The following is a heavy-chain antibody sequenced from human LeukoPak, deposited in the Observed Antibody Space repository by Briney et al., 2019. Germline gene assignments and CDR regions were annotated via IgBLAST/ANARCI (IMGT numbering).Heavy chain of an antibody. D-gene: IGHD3-22*01. J-gene: IGHJ3*02. CDR3: ARVDYYDSSGYYMASAFDI. CDR1: GFTFSDYY. V-gene: IGHV3-11*01. Sequence: GGSLRPSCAAPGFTFSDYYMSWIRQAPGKGREWVSYISGSGSTIYYADSVKGRFTISRDNAKNSLYLQMNSLRAEDTAVYYCARVDYYDSSGYYMASAFDIWGQGTMVTVSS. CDR2: ISGSGSTI.